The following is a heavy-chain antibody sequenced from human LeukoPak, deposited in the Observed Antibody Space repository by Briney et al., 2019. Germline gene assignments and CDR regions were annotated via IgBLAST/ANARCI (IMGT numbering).Heavy chain of an antibody. J-gene: IGHJ4*02. V-gene: IGHV3-33*01. CDR3: AREMAV. CDR1: GFNFGTYS. D-gene: IGHD2-8*01. CDR2: IWYDGSNE. Sequence: PGGPLRLSCAASGFNFGTYSMHWARQAPGKGLEWVAVIWYDGSNEDYVDSVKGRFTISRDNSKNTLYLQMNSLRAEDTAVYYCAREMAVWGQGALVTVSS.